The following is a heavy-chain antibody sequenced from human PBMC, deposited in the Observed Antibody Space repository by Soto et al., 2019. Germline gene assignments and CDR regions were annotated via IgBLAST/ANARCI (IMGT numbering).Heavy chain of an antibody. V-gene: IGHV4-31*03. CDR3: ASDRSIAAAGTANSDYYCRDF. J-gene: IGHJ6*02. CDR1: GGSISSGGYF. Sequence: QVQLQESGPGLVKPSQTLSLTCTVSGGSISSGGYFLSWVRQHPGKGLECIGYIYYRWTTYYNPSRKSRITISVNTSNNQFSLKLSSVTAADTAVYYCASDRSIAAAGTANSDYYCRDFWGQGTTVTVSS. D-gene: IGHD6-13*01. CDR2: IYYRWTT.